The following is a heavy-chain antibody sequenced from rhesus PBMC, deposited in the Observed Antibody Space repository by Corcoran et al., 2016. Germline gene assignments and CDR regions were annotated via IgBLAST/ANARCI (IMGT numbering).Heavy chain of an antibody. V-gene: IGHV3S25*01. CDR2: IKSGGGST. J-gene: IGHJ4*01. CDR3: AKDRYNGNDY. Sequence: EVQLVESGGGLAKPGGSLRLSCAASGFTFSSYWMNWFLQAPGKGLEWVSAIKSGGGSTYYADSVKGRFTIYRDNSKNTLSLQMNSLRAEDTAVYYCAKDRYNGNDYWGQGVLVTVSS. CDR1: GFTFSSYW. D-gene: IGHD1-44*01.